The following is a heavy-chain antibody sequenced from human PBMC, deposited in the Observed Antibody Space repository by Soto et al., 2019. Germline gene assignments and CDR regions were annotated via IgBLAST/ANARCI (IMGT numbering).Heavy chain of an antibody. CDR2: INHSGST. D-gene: IGHD2-15*01. J-gene: IGHJ4*02. CDR3: ARTYCRTSNYYRIQPDY. CDR1: AGTFRGYC. Sequence: PETRSLTSGGYAGTFRGYCWSGSRQPLGKGLEWIGEINHSGSTNYSPSLKSRATISVDMSKNQFSLKVSSVTAADTAVYYCARTYCRTSNYYRIQPDYWGQGTPVIGSS. V-gene: IGHV4-34*01.